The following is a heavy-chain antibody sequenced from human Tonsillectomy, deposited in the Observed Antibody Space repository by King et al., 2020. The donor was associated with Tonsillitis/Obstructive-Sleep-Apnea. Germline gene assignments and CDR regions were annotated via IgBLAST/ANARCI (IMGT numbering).Heavy chain of an antibody. V-gene: IGHV1-3*01. CDR3: ARDPNPYSSGVYTVYYSYMDV. J-gene: IGHJ6*03. Sequence: VQLVESGAEVKRPGASVKVSCKTSGYTFKSYSLHWVRQAPGQGLEWLGWINPGNGNTQYPRSFQGRVTLSRDASARTVFMELRDLRSGDTAVYYCARDPNPYSSGVYTVYYSYMDVWGKGTTVTVSS. CDR1: GYTFKSYS. CDR2: INPGNGNT. D-gene: IGHD6-19*01.